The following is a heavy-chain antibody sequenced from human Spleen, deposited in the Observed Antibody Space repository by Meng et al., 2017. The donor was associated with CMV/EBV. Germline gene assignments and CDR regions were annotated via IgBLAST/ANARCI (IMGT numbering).Heavy chain of an antibody. V-gene: IGHV3-33*06. J-gene: IGHJ6*02. CDR2: IWYDGINK. D-gene: IGHD3-3*01. CDR3: AKPELRFLEWLSKDYYYYYGMDV. Sequence: GESLKISCAASGFTFSSYGMHWVRQAPGKGLEWVAVIWYDGINKYYADSVKGRFTISRDNSKNTLYLQMNSLRAEDTAVYYCAKPELRFLEWLSKDYYYYYGMDVWGQGTTVTVSS. CDR1: GFTFSSYG.